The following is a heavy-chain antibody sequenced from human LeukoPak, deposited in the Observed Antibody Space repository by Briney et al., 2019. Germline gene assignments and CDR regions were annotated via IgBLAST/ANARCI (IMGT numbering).Heavy chain of an antibody. Sequence: ASVKVSCKTSGYTFTSYGISWVRQAPGQGLEWMGGIIPIFGAANYAQKFQGRVTITADESTSTAYMELSSLRSEDTAVYYCASGGNRKWLQLLSRYYYMDVWGKGTTVTISS. D-gene: IGHD5-24*01. CDR2: IIPIFGAA. CDR1: GYTFTSYG. CDR3: ASGGNRKWLQLLSRYYYMDV. J-gene: IGHJ6*03. V-gene: IGHV1-69*13.